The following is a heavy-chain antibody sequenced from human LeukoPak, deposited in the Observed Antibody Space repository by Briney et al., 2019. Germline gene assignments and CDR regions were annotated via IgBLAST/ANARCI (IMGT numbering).Heavy chain of an antibody. D-gene: IGHD2-2*02. V-gene: IGHV3-11*04. J-gene: IGHJ3*02. CDR3: ARNTPLFVASPDAFDI. Sequence: GGSLRLSCAASGFTFSDYYMSWIRQAPGKGLEWVSYIGSSGSTVYYADSVKGRFTTSRDNAKNSLYLQMNSLRDEDTAVYYCARNTPLFVASPDAFDIWGQGKMVTVSS. CDR1: GFTFSDYY. CDR2: IGSSGSTV.